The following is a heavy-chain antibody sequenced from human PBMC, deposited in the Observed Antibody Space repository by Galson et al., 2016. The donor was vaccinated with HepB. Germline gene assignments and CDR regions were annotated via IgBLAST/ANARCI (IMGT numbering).Heavy chain of an antibody. D-gene: IGHD2-15*01. CDR1: GFTLSSYA. V-gene: IGHV3-30*03. J-gene: IGHJ6*02. CDR2: ISDDERNK. CDR3: ARADMRSRGRDAMDV. Sequence: SLRLSCAASGFTLSSYAMHWVRQAPGKGLEWVAAISDDERNKYYGDAAKGRFTISRDNSKNTLYLQMNSLRPDDTAVYYCARADMRSRGRDAMDVWGQGTTVTVSS.